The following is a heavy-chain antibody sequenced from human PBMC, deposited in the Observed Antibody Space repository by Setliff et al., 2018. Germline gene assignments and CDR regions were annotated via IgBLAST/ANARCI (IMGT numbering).Heavy chain of an antibody. CDR3: ARAAGYSSSWYHYYYGMDV. Sequence: SETLSLTCTVSGGSISSSRYCWGWIRQPPGKGLEWIGSIYYSGSTYYNPSLKSRVTISVDTSKNQFSLKLSSVTAADTAVYYCARAAGYSSSWYHYYYGMDVWGQGTTVTVSS. CDR2: IYYSGST. V-gene: IGHV4-39*01. D-gene: IGHD6-13*01. J-gene: IGHJ6*02. CDR1: GGSISSSRYC.